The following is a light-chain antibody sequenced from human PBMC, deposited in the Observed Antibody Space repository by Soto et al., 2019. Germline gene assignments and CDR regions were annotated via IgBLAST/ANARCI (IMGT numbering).Light chain of an antibody. CDR3: QQRSNWPRLT. CDR1: QSVSSY. Sequence: EIVLTQSPATLSLSPGKRATLSCRASQSVSSYLAWYQQKPGQAPRLLIYDASNRATGIPARFSGSGSGTDFTLTISSLEPEDSAVYYCQQRSNWPRLTFGGGTKVEIK. J-gene: IGKJ4*01. CDR2: DAS. V-gene: IGKV3-11*01.